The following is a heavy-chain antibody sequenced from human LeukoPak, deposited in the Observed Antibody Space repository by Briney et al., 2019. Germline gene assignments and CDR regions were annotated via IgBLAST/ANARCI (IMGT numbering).Heavy chain of an antibody. CDR1: GFTFSSYS. CDR3: ARDVFHYYGSGSSN. V-gene: IGHV3-66*01. Sequence: PGGSLRLSCAASGFTFSSYSMNWVRQAPGKGLEWVSVIYSGGSTYYADSVKGRFTISRDNSKNTLYLQMNSLRAEDTAVYYCARDVFHYYGSGSSNWGQGTLVTVSS. CDR2: IYSGGST. J-gene: IGHJ4*02. D-gene: IGHD3-10*01.